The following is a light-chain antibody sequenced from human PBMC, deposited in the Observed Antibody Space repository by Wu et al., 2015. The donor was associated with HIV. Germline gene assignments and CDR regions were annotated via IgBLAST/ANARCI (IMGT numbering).Light chain of an antibody. CDR1: QSVSDW. CDR2: KAS. V-gene: IGKV1-5*03. Sequence: DIQMTQSPSTLSASVGDRVTITCRASQSVSDWLAWYQQKPGKAPKLLIYKASTLESGVPSRFSGSGSGTEFSLTISSLQPDDFATYYCQQHTSYATFGQGTKVDI. CDR3: QQHTSYAT. J-gene: IGKJ1*01.